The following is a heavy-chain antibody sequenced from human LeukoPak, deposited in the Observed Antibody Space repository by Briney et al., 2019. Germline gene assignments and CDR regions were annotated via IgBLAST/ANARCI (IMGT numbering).Heavy chain of an antibody. CDR1: GGSISSYY. Sequence: SETLSLTCNVSGGSISSYYWNWIRQPPGKGLEWIGYIYYSGITNYNPYLKSRVTMSLDTSKNHFSLSLNSVTAADTAVYFCAGGIGYATSPADHLGQGTLVIVSS. V-gene: IGHV4-59*01. D-gene: IGHD6-13*01. CDR2: IYYSGIT. J-gene: IGHJ5*02. CDR3: AGGIGYATSPADH.